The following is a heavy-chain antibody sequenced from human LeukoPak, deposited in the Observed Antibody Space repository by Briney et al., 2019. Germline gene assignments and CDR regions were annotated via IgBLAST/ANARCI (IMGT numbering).Heavy chain of an antibody. Sequence: SETLSLTCTVSGGSISSFYWSWIRQPPGKGLEWLGYIYYSGNTNYNPSLKNRVTISVDTSKNQFSLKLSSVTAADTAVYYCARGYSGSYGRFDYWGQGTLAIVSS. V-gene: IGHV4-59*01. D-gene: IGHD1-26*01. CDR1: GGSISSFY. J-gene: IGHJ4*02. CDR2: IYYSGNT. CDR3: ARGYSGSYGRFDY.